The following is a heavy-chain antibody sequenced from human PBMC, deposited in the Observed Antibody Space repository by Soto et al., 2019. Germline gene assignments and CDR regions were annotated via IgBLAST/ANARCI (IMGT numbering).Heavy chain of an antibody. J-gene: IGHJ4*02. CDR2: ISESGDST. D-gene: IGHD5-18*01. Sequence: EVQLLDSGGRFVQPGGSLRLSCAASGFTFSSYAMSWVRQAPGKGLEWVSSISESGDSTSYAESVRGRFTISRDDSKNTLYLQMNSLRAEDTAVYSCAKSRIQGWTKGLYDHWGQGTLVTVSS. V-gene: IGHV3-23*01. CDR3: AKSRIQGWTKGLYDH. CDR1: GFTFSSYA.